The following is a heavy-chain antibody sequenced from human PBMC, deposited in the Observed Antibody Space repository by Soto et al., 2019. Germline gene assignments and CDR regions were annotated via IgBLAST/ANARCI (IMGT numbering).Heavy chain of an antibody. Sequence: QVQLVQSGAEVKKPGASVKVSCKASGYTFTSHDINWVRQATGQGLEWMGWMNPNSGNTGYAQKFRGRVTMTKNTSISTAYMELSSLRSEDTAVYYCARWDYGDYARFDYWGQGTLVTVSS. CDR3: ARWDYGDYARFDY. D-gene: IGHD4-17*01. CDR2: MNPNSGNT. J-gene: IGHJ4*02. CDR1: GYTFTSHD. V-gene: IGHV1-8*01.